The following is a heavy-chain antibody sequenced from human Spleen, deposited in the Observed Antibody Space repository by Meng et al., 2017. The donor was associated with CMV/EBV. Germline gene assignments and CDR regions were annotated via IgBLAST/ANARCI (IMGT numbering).Heavy chain of an antibody. CDR3: AKPGGFVYYFDY. CDR1: GFTFSDYY. D-gene: IGHD4-23*01. CDR2: ISSSSSYT. J-gene: IGHJ4*02. V-gene: IGHV3-11*06. Sequence: QVQLVESGGGVVKPGGSLRLSCAASGFTFSDYYMSWIRQAPGKGLEWVSYISSSSSYTNYADSVKGRFTISRDNAKNSLYLQMNSLRAEDTAVYYCAKPGGFVYYFDYWGQGTLVTVSS.